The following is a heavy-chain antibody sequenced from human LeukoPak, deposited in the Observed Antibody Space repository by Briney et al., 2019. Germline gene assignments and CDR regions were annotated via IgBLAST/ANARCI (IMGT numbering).Heavy chain of an antibody. Sequence: GASVKVSCKTSGDTFTTYGINWVRQAPGQGLEWMGWISAYNGNADYAQKFQGRVTMTTDTSTSIGYMELRTLRSDDTAVYYCARVGEYCSGDSCLDYWGQGTLVTVSS. CDR3: ARVGEYCSGDSCLDY. V-gene: IGHV1-18*01. D-gene: IGHD2-15*01. J-gene: IGHJ4*02. CDR1: GDTFTTYG. CDR2: ISAYNGNA.